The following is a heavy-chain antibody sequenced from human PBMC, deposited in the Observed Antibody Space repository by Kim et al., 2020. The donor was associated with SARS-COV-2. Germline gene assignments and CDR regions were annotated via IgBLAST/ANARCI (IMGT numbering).Heavy chain of an antibody. CDR3: ARDRVTIFSHYYYGMDV. CDR1: GYTFTGYY. V-gene: IGHV1-2*02. Sequence: ASVKVSCKASGYTFTGYYMHWVRQAPGQGLEWMGWINPNSGGTNYAQKFQGRVTMTRDTSISTAYMELSRLRSDDTAVYYCARDRVTIFSHYYYGMDVWGQGTTVTVSS. J-gene: IGHJ6*02. CDR2: INPNSGGT. D-gene: IGHD3-3*01.